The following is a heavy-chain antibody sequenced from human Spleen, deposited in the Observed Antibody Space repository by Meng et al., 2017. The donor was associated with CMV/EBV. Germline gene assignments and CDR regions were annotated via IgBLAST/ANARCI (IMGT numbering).Heavy chain of an antibody. CDR1: GFTFDDYA. CDR2: ISWNSGSI. J-gene: IGHJ6*02. V-gene: IGHV3-9*01. Sequence: SLKISCAASGFTFDDYAMHWDRQAPGKGLEWVSGISWNSGSIGYADSVKGRFTISRDNAKNSLYLQMNSLRAEDTALYYCAKDIRYCSSTSCYTDYYYGRDVWGQGTTVTVSS. D-gene: IGHD2-2*02. CDR3: AKDIRYCSSTSCYTDYYYGRDV.